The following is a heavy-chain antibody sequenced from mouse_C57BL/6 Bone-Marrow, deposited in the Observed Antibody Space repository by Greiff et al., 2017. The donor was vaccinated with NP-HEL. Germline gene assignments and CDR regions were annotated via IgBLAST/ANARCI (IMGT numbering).Heavy chain of an antibody. CDR1: GYSITSGYY. CDR3: ARRLGGAMDY. D-gene: IGHD2-13*01. CDR2: ISYDGSN. J-gene: IGHJ4*01. V-gene: IGHV3-6*01. Sequence: EVKLVESGPGLVKPSQSLSLTCSVTGYSITSGYYWNWIRQFPGNKLEWMGYISYDGSNNYNPSLKNRISITRDTSKNQFFLKLNSVTTEDTATYYCARRLGGAMDYWGQGTSVTVSS.